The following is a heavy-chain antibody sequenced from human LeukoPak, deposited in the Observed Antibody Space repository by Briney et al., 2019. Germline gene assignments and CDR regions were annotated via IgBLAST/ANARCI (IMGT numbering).Heavy chain of an antibody. CDR2: ISPRSDII. CDR3: VRDNDWAFDY. V-gene: IGHV3-48*01. CDR1: GFTLRSLS. Sequence: GGSLRLSCTASGFTLRSLSMNWVRQAPGKGLEWVSHISPRSDIISYADSVKGRFTISRDNAKNSLYLHMNSLRADDMAVYYCVRDNDWAFDYWGQGTLVPVSS. D-gene: IGHD3-9*01. J-gene: IGHJ4*02.